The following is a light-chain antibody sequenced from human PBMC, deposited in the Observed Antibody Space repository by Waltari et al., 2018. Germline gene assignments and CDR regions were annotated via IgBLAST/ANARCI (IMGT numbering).Light chain of an antibody. V-gene: IGKV3-15*01. J-gene: IGKJ1*01. Sequence: EIMMTQSPATLSVSPGERATLSCRVSQSVSRKLAWYQQKPGQAPRLRIYDTSSRATDIPARFSGSGSGTEFTLTISSLQSEDFAVYYCQQYSNWPPWTFSQGTKVEI. CDR3: QQYSNWPPWT. CDR2: DTS. CDR1: QSVSRK.